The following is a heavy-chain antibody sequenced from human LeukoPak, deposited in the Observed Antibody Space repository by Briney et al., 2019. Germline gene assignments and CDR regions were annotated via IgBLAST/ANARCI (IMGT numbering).Heavy chain of an antibody. V-gene: IGHV4-59*01. CDR3: AREDSGYDYSPFDY. J-gene: IGHJ4*02. CDR2: IYYSGST. CDR1: GGSISSYY. D-gene: IGHD5-12*01. Sequence: SETLSLTCTVSGGSISSYYWSWIREPPEKGLEWIGYIYYSGSTSYNPSLKSRVTISVDTSMNQFSLKLLSVTAADTAVYYCAREDSGYDYSPFDYWGQGILVTVSS.